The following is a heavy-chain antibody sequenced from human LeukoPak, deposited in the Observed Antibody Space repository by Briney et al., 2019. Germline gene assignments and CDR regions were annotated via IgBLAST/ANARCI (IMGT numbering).Heavy chain of an antibody. J-gene: IGHJ5*02. CDR3: ARAGPPAFDP. CDR2: ISYSGSTT. Sequence: GGSLRLSCAASGFXFTNFEINWVRQAPGKGLEWVSYISYSGSTTSYADSVKGRFTISRDNAKNSLYLQMNSLRAEDTAVYYCARAGPPAFDPWGQGTLVTVSS. V-gene: IGHV3-48*03. CDR1: GFXFTNFE.